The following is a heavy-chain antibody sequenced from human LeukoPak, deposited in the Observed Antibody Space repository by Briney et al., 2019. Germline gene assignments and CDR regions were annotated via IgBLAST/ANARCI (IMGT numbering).Heavy chain of an antibody. CDR2: IIPILGIA. CDR1: GGTFSSYA. CDR3: ARVGVVVTAEDFDY. J-gene: IGHJ4*02. D-gene: IGHD2-21*02. Sequence: SVKVSCKASGGTFSSYAISWVRQAAGQGLEWMGRIIPILGIANYAQKFQGRVTITADKSTSTAYMELSNLRSEDTAVYYCARVGVVVTAEDFDYWGQGTLVTVSS. V-gene: IGHV1-69*04.